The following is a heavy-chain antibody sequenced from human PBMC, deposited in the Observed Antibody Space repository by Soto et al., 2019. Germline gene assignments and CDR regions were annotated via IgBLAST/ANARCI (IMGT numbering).Heavy chain of an antibody. V-gene: IGHV1-3*01. CDR2: INAGNGDT. CDR1: GYTFTTYP. CDR3: ARDWTHYDSSGPGDY. J-gene: IGHJ4*02. D-gene: IGHD3-22*01. Sequence: VSVKVSCKASGYTFTTYPMHWVRQAPGQRLEWMGWINAGNGDTKYSQKFQGRVTITRDTSANTAYMELSSLRSEDTAVYYCARDWTHYDSSGPGDYWGQGTLVTVSS.